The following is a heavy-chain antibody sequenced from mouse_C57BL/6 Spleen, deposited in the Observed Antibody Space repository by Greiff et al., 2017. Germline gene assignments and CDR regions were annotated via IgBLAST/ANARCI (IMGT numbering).Heavy chain of an antibody. CDR3: ARYLGHY. V-gene: IGHV1-26*01. D-gene: IGHD4-1*01. CDR2: INPNNGGT. Sequence: EVQLQQSGPELVKPGASVKISCKASGYTFTDYYMNWVKQSHGKSLEWIGDINPNNGGTSYNQKFKGKATLTVDKSSSTAYMELRSLTSEDSAVYYCARYLGHYWGQGTTLTVSS. CDR1: GYTFTDYY. J-gene: IGHJ2*01.